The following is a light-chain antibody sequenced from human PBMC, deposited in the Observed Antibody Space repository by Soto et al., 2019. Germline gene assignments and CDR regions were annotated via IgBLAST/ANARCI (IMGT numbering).Light chain of an antibody. J-gene: IGLJ2*01. CDR2: SNN. V-gene: IGLV1-44*01. CDR3: AACDDSLKGVV. CDR1: SSNIGSKT. Sequence: QSVLTQPPSASGTPGQRVTISCSGSSSNIGSKTVHWYQQLPGTAPKLLLYSNNQRPSGVPDRFSGSKSGTSASLAISGLQSEDEADYHCAACDDSLKGVVFGGGTKLTVL.